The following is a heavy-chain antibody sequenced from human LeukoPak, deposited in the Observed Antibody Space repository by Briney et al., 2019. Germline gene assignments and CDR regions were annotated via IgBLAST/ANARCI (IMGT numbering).Heavy chain of an antibody. D-gene: IGHD2-2*02. V-gene: IGHV3-30-3*01. CDR3: ARDSHIVVVPAAIIPRFAPTFFDY. Sequence: GGSLRLSCAASGFTFSSYAMHWVRQAPGKGLEWVAVISYNGSNKYYADSVKGRFTISRDNSKNTLYLQMNSLRAEDTAVYYCARDSHIVVVPAAIIPRFAPTFFDYWGQGTLVTVSS. J-gene: IGHJ4*02. CDR2: ISYNGSNK. CDR1: GFTFSSYA.